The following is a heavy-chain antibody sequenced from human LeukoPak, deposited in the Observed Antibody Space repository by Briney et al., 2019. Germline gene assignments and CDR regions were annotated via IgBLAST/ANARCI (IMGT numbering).Heavy chain of an antibody. CDR1: GYTFTGYY. J-gene: IGHJ4*02. CDR2: MNPNSGNT. V-gene: IGHV1-8*02. CDR3: AREDISGWYYFDY. Sequence: ASVKVSCKASGYTFTGYYMHWVRQAPGQGLEWMGWMNPNSGNTGYAQKFQGRVTMTRNTSISTAYMELSSLRSEDTAVYYCAREDISGWYYFDYWGQGTLVTVSS. D-gene: IGHD6-19*01.